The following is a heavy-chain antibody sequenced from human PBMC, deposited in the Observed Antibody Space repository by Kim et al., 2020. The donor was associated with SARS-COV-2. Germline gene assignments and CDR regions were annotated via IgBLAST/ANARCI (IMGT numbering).Heavy chain of an antibody. J-gene: IGHJ4*02. D-gene: IGHD5-18*01. CDR3: AREPRGYSYGGFYY. CDR2: IWYDGSNK. CDR1: GFTFSSYG. V-gene: IGHV3-33*01. Sequence: GGSLRLSCAASGFTFSSYGMHWVRQAPGKGLEWVAVIWYDGSNKYYADSVKGRFTISRDNSKNTLYLQMNSLRAEDTAVYYCAREPRGYSYGGFYYWGQGTLVTVSS.